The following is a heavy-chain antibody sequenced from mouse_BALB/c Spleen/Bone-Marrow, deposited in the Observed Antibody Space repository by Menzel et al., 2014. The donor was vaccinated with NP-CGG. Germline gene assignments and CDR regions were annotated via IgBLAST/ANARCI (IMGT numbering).Heavy chain of an antibody. J-gene: IGHJ2*01. Sequence: SGAELARPGASVKLSCKTSGYTFTTYWMQWVKQRPGQGPEWIGAIYPGEGDTRYTQKFKGKATLTADKSSSTAYIQLSNLTSEDSAVYYCSREPSNWGYYWGQGTTLTVSS. CDR1: GYTFTTYW. CDR2: IYPGEGDT. CDR3: SREPSNWGYY. V-gene: IGHV1-87*01.